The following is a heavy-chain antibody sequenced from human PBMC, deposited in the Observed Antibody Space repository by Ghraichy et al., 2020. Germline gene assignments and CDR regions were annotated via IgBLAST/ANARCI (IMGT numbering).Heavy chain of an antibody. CDR3: ARRPVGVETKNYYGSGRPESYWYFDL. CDR2: IYYSGST. Sequence: SETLSLTCTVSGGSISSYYWSWIRQPPGKGLEWIGYIYYSGSTNYNPSLKSRVTISVDTSKNQFSLKLSSVTAADTAVYYCARRPVGVETKNYYGSGRPESYWYFDLWGRGPLVTVSS. V-gene: IGHV4-59*08. D-gene: IGHD3-10*01. CDR1: GGSISSYY. J-gene: IGHJ2*01.